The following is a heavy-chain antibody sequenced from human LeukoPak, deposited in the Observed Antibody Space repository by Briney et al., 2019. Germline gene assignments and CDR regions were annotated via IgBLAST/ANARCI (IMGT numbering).Heavy chain of an antibody. V-gene: IGHV1-8*01. CDR3: ARGLVVMTSLYDY. CDR2: MNPNSGNT. D-gene: IGHD3-22*01. Sequence: ASVTVSCKASGYTFTSYDINWVRQAPGQGLEWMGWMNPNSGNTVYAQKFQGRVTITRNTSISTAYMELSSLRSEDTAVYYCARGLVVMTSLYDYWGQGTLVTVSS. J-gene: IGHJ4*02. CDR1: GYTFTSYD.